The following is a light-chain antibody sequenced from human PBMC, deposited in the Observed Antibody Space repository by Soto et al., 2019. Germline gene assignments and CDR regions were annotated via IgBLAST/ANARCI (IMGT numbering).Light chain of an antibody. CDR2: LAS. J-gene: IGKJ4*01. V-gene: IGKV2-28*01. Sequence: DVVMTQSPLSLPVTPGEPASISCRSSQSLLHSNGYNYLAWFLQKAGQSPQLLIYLASSRASGVPDRLSASGSGTYFTLAISSVEAEEVGIYYCIHLLHPPLTVGVGTKVEIK. CDR1: QSLLHSNGYNY. CDR3: IHLLHPPLT.